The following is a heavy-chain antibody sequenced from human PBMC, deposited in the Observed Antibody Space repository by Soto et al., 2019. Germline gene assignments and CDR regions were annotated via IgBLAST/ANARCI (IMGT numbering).Heavy chain of an antibody. D-gene: IGHD3-16*01. V-gene: IGHV1-69*13. CDR1: GGTFSSYS. CDR3: ARAVVLTFTRYYDMDV. CDR2: LIPMFGTT. Sequence: SVKVSCKASGGTFSSYSINWVRQAPGQGLEWMGRLIPMFGTTDYAQRFQGRVTFTADESTNTASMEVTNLTSEDTAVYYCARAVVLTFTRYYDMDVWGQGTTVTVSS. J-gene: IGHJ6*02.